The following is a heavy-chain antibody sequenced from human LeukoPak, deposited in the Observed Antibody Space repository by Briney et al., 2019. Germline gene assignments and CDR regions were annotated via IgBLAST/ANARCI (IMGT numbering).Heavy chain of an antibody. CDR2: IYDSGST. CDR3: ARSPPRGVIVRGIGFIEYYFDY. CDR1: GGSINSYY. V-gene: IGHV4-4*07. J-gene: IGHJ4*02. Sequence: PSETLSLTCSVSGGSINSYYWSWLRQPAGKGLERIGRIYDSGSTKYNPSLKSRVTMSVDTSKNHFSLKLSSVTAADTAVYYCARSPPRGVIVRGIGFIEYYFDYWGQGTLVTVSS. D-gene: IGHD3-16*02.